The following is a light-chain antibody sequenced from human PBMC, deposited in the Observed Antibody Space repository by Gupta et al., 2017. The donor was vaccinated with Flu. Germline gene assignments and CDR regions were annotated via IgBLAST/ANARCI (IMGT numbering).Light chain of an antibody. V-gene: IGLV2-14*01. Sequence: QASLTQPASGSGSPGPSVTISCAGTGSDVGGFDYVSWYQQHPGRAPQLLLYEVTNRHSGISSRFSGSKSGNTASMTISGLQPEEEADYYCSSYSSSTTLAVFGSGTRVTVL. J-gene: IGLJ1*01. CDR3: SSYSSSTTLAV. CDR1: GSDVGGFDY. CDR2: EVT.